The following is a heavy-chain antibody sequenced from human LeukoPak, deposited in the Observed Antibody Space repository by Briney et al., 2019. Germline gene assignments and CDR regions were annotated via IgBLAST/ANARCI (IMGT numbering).Heavy chain of an antibody. V-gene: IGHV1-2*02. CDR1: GYTFTGYY. CDR3: ARGSLSIYSSGPKYY. Sequence: ASVKVSCKASGYTFTGYYMHWVGQAPGQGLEWMGWINPNSGGTNYAQKFQGRVTMTRDTSISTAYMELSRLRSDDTAVYYCARGSLSIYSSGPKYYWGQGTLVTVSS. J-gene: IGHJ4*02. D-gene: IGHD6-19*01. CDR2: INPNSGGT.